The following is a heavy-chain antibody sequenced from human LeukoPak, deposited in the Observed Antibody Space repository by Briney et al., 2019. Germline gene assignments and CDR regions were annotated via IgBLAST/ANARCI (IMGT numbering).Heavy chain of an antibody. CDR2: ISAYNGNT. D-gene: IGHD2-2*01. CDR3: ARGDIIVVPAAASLDY. CDR1: GYTFTSYG. J-gene: IGHJ4*02. V-gene: IGHV1-18*01. Sequence: ASVKVSCTASGYTFTSYGIRWVRQAPGHGLEWMGWISAYNGNTNYAQKLQGRVTMTTDTSTSTAYMELRSLRSDDTAVYYCARGDIIVVPAAASLDYWGQGTLVTVSS.